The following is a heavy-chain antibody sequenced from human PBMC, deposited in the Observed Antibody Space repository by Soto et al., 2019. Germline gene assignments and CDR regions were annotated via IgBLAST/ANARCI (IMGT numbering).Heavy chain of an antibody. D-gene: IGHD3-22*01. CDR3: ARGFGSITMIVGDAFDI. J-gene: IGHJ3*02. Sequence: SETLSLTCTFSVGSISSYYWSWIRQPAGKGLEWIGRIYTSGSTNYNPSLKSRVTMSVDTSKNQFSLKLSSVTAADTAVYYCARGFGSITMIVGDAFDIWGQGTMVTVSS. V-gene: IGHV4-4*07. CDR2: IYTSGST. CDR1: VGSISSYY.